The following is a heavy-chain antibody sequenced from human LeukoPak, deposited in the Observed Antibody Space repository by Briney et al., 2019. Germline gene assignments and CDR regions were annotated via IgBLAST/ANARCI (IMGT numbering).Heavy chain of an antibody. D-gene: IGHD3-22*01. CDR3: ARHKSTWSFDSSGYFGY. J-gene: IGHJ4*02. CDR1: GGSISSYY. CDR2: IYYSGST. V-gene: IGHV4-59*08. Sequence: SETLSLTCTVSGGSISSYYWSWIRQPPGKGLEWIGYIYYSGSTNYNPSLKSRVTISVDTSKNQFSLKLSSVTAADTAVYYCARHKSTWSFDSSGYFGYWGQGTLVTVSS.